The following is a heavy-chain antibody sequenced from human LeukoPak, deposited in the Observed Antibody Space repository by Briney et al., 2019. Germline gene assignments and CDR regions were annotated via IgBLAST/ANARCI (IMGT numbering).Heavy chain of an antibody. J-gene: IGHJ4*02. D-gene: IGHD3-22*01. CDR2: ISSSSSYI. Sequence: EGSLRLSCAASGFTFSSYSMNWVRQAPGKGLEWVSSISSSSSYIYYADSVKGRFTISRDNAKNSLYLQMNSLRAEDTAVYHCASTRPYDSRLHWGQGTLVTVSS. CDR3: ASTRPYDSRLH. CDR1: GFTFSSYS. V-gene: IGHV3-21*01.